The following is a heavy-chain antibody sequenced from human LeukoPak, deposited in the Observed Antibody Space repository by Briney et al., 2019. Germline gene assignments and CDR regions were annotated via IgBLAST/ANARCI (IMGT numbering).Heavy chain of an antibody. J-gene: IGHJ6*03. V-gene: IGHV3-48*01. CDR3: ARVRGAGLQYYYMDV. D-gene: IGHD1-26*01. CDR2: ITTRSAT. Sequence: GGSLRLSCAASGFTFSSYWMSWVRQAPGKGLEWVSYITTRSATYYTDSVKGRFTISRDNAKDSVYLQMNSLRADDTAVYYCARVRGAGLQYYYMDVWGKGTTVTVSS. CDR1: GFTFSSYW.